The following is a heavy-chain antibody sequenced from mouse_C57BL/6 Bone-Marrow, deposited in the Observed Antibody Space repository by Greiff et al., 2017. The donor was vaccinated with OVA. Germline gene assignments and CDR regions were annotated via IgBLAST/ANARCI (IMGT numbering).Heavy chain of an antibody. CDR2: IYPGDGDT. V-gene: IGHV1-82*01. CDR1: GYAFSSSW. J-gene: IGHJ2*01. D-gene: IGHD2-3*01. Sequence: VQLQQSGPELVKPGASVKISCKASGYAFSSSWMNWVKQRPGKGLVWIGRIYPGDGDTNYNGKFKGKATLTADKSSSTAYMQLSSLTSEDSAVYFCAREGWLLPYFDYWGQGTTLTVSS. CDR3: AREGWLLPYFDY.